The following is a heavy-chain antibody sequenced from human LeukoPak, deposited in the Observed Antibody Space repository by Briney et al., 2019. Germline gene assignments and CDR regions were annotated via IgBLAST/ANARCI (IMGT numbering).Heavy chain of an antibody. CDR3: ARASTGSSGYYYVYYFDY. V-gene: IGHV3-53*01. CDR1: GFTFSSYA. CDR2: IYSGGST. D-gene: IGHD3-22*01. J-gene: IGHJ4*02. Sequence: GGSLRLSCAASGFTFSSYAMSWVRQAPGKGLEWVSGIYSGGSTYYADSVKGRFTISRDNSKNTLYLQMNSLRAEDTAVYYCARASTGSSGYYYVYYFDYWGQGTLVTVSS.